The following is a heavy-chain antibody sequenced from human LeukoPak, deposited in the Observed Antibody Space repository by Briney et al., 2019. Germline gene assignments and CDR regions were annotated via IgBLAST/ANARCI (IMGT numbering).Heavy chain of an antibody. D-gene: IGHD6-13*01. V-gene: IGHV4-30-2*01. J-gene: IGHJ3*02. CDR2: IYHSGST. CDR3: ARGFYSSSWHGVGAFDI. CDR1: GGSISSGGYF. Sequence: SQTLPLTCAVSGGSISSGGYFWSWIRQPPGKGLEWIGYIYHSGSTYYNPSLKSRVTISVDRSKNQFSLKLSSVTAADTAVYYCARGFYSSSWHGVGAFDIWGQGTMVTVSS.